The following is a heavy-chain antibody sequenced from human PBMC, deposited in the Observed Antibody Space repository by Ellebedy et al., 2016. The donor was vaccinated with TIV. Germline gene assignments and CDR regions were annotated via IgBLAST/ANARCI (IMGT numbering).Heavy chain of an antibody. J-gene: IGHJ4*02. Sequence: GESLKISCKGSGYSFTSYWIGWVRQMPGKGLEWMGIIYPGDSDTRYSPSFQGQVTISADKSISTAYLQWSSLKASDTAMYYCARQGLRGSSGYYYGLPTGYWGQGTLVTVSS. CDR1: GYSFTSYW. CDR2: IYPGDSDT. CDR3: ARQGLRGSSGYYYGLPTGY. D-gene: IGHD3-22*01. V-gene: IGHV5-51*01.